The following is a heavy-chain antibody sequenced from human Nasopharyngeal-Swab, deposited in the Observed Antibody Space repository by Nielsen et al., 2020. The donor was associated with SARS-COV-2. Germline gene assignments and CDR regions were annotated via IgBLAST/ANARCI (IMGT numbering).Heavy chain of an antibody. D-gene: IGHD3-22*01. CDR3: ARQFRGYYDSSGPLSWFDP. Sequence: VRQMPGEGLEWMGRIDPSDSYTNYSPSFQGHVTISADKSISTAYLQWSSLKASDTAMYYCARQFRGYYDSSGPLSWFDPWGQGTLVTVS. J-gene: IGHJ5*02. CDR2: IDPSDSYT. V-gene: IGHV5-10-1*01.